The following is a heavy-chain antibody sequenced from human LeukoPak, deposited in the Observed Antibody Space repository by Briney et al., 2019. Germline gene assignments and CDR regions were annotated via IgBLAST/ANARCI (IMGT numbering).Heavy chain of an antibody. D-gene: IGHD6-19*01. CDR3: ATTQMDPWLVQPPYYYYGMDV. J-gene: IGHJ6*02. V-gene: IGHV1-69*01. Sequence: GASVKVSCKASGGTFSSCAISWVRQAPGQGLEWMGGIIPIFGTANYAQRFQGRVTITVDESTSTAYMELSSLRSEDTAVYYCATTQMDPWLVQPPYYYYGMDVWGQGTTVTVSS. CDR1: GGTFSSCA. CDR2: IIPIFGTA.